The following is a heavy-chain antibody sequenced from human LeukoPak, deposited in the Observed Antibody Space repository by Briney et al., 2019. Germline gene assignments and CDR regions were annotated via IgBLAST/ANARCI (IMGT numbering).Heavy chain of an antibody. D-gene: IGHD4-17*01. V-gene: IGHV3-7*03. CDR3: ARAVTSTEGY. CDR2: IIEDGSGK. Sequence: SGGSLRLSCAPSGFTFSRYWMTCVREAPGRGRECVASIIEDGSGKHYVDSVKGRFTISRDNAQKSVYLEMNSLRAEDTAVYYCARAVTSTEGYWGQGTLVTVSS. CDR1: GFTFSRYW. J-gene: IGHJ4*02.